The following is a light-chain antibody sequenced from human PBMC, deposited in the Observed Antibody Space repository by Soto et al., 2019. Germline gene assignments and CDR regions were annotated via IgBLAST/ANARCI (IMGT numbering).Light chain of an antibody. CDR1: QSVGSF. V-gene: IGKV3-11*01. J-gene: IGKJ3*01. CDR2: DAS. CDR3: QHRSNWLGT. Sequence: EIVLTQSPATLSLSPGERATLSCRASQSVGSFLAWYQQKSGQTPRLLIYDASNRAPGIPARFGGSGSGTDFTLPISSLEPEDFAVYYCQHRSNWLGTFGPGTKVDIK.